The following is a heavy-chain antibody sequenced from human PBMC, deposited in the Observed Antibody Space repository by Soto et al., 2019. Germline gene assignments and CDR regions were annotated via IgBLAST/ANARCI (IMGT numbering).Heavy chain of an antibody. CDR3: AREGSGYDYNYYYYYMDV. CDR1: GGSISSYY. D-gene: IGHD5-12*01. Sequence: PSETLSLTCTVSGGSISSYYWSWIRQPPGKGLEWIGYIYYSGSTNYNPSLKSRVTISVDTSKNQFSLKLSSVTAADTAVYYCAREGSGYDYNYYYYYMDVWGKGTTVTVSS. J-gene: IGHJ6*03. V-gene: IGHV4-59*01. CDR2: IYYSGST.